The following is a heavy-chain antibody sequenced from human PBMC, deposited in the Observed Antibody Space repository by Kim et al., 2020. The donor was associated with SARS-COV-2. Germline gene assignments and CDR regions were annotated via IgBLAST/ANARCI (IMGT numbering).Heavy chain of an antibody. CDR2: ISSSSTI. V-gene: IGHV3-48*04. J-gene: IGHJ3*02. Sequence: GGSLRLSCAASGFTFSSYSMNWVRQAPGKGLEWVSYISSSSTIYYADSVKGRFTISRDNAKNSLYLQMNSLRAEDTAVYYCARDCYYDSSGYQGDAFDIWGQGTMVTVSS. D-gene: IGHD3-22*01. CDR1: GFTFSSYS. CDR3: ARDCYYDSSGYQGDAFDI.